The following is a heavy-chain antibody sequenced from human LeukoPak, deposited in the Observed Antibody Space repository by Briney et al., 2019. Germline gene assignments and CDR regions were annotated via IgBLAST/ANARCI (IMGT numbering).Heavy chain of an antibody. CDR3: ASERPSSSWYDY. D-gene: IGHD6-13*01. V-gene: IGHV3-23*01. Sequence: GGSLRLSCAASGFTFSSYAMSWVRQAPGKGLEWVSAISGSGGSTYYADSVKGRFSISRDNAKNSLYLQMNSLRAEDTAVYYCASERPSSSWYDYWGQGTLVTVSS. CDR1: GFTFSSYA. J-gene: IGHJ4*02. CDR2: ISGSGGST.